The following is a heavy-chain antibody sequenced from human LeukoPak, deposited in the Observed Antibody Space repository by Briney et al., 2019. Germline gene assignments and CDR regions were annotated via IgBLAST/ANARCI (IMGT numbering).Heavy chain of an antibody. D-gene: IGHD3-9*01. CDR2: IKQDGSEK. Sequence: GGSLRLSCAASGFTFSSYWMSWVRQAPGKGLEWVANIKQDGSEKYYVDSVKGRFTISRDNSKNTLYLQMNSLRAEDTAMYYCARDRYYDILTGYGWFDPWGQGTLVTVSS. CDR1: GFTFSSYW. V-gene: IGHV3-7*01. CDR3: ARDRYYDILTGYGWFDP. J-gene: IGHJ5*02.